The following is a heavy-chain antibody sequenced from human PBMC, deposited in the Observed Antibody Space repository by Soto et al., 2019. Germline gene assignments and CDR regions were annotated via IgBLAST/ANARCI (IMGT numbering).Heavy chain of an antibody. V-gene: IGHV4-34*01. J-gene: IGHJ4*02. D-gene: IGHD2-2*01. CDR2: INHSGST. Sequence: QVQLQQWGAGLLKPSETLSLTCAVYGGSFSGYYWSWIRQPPGKGLEWIGEINHSGSTNYNPSLKSQVTRSVDTSKNQFSLKLSSVTAADTAVYYCARTDGYCSSTSCRRALDYWGQGTLVTVSS. CDR3: ARTDGYCSSTSCRRALDY. CDR1: GGSFSGYY.